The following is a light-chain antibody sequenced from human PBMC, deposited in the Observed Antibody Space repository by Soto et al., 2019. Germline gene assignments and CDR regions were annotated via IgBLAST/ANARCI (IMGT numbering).Light chain of an antibody. CDR1: QRISSH. V-gene: IGKV3-11*01. CDR3: QQRNTWPFT. J-gene: IGKJ4*01. CDR2: DAS. Sequence: EIVLTQSPVTLSLSTGERATLSCRASQRISSHLAWYQQKPGRAPRLLIYDASNRATGIPAKFSGSGSETDFTLTISRLEPEDFAVYYCQQRNTWPFTFGEGTKVEIK.